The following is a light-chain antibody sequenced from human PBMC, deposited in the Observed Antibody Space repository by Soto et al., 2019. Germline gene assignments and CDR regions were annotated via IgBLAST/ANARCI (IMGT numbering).Light chain of an antibody. CDR1: SSDVGYYDY. CDR3: SSFTINTTVV. J-gene: IGLJ2*01. V-gene: IGLV2-14*01. Sequence: QSALTQPASVSGSPGQSITISCTGTSSDVGYYDYVSWYQQHPGKAPRLMIYGVSNRPSGVSDRFSGSKSGNTASLTISGLQAEDEADYLCSSFTINTTVVFGGGTKLTVL. CDR2: GVS.